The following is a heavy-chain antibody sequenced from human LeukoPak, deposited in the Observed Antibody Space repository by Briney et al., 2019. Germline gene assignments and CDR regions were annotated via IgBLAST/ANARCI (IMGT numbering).Heavy chain of an antibody. CDR3: ARGTNSISFGFDP. V-gene: IGHV1-46*01. J-gene: IGHJ5*02. D-gene: IGHD6-6*01. Sequence: ASVKVSCKASGFTFTNYYVHWMRQAPGQGLEWMGIINPSDDSTTYAQKFQGRVTMTRDTSTDIVYMQLSSLRSEDTAVYYCARGTNSISFGFDPWGQGTLVTVSS. CDR1: GFTFTNYY. CDR2: INPSDDST.